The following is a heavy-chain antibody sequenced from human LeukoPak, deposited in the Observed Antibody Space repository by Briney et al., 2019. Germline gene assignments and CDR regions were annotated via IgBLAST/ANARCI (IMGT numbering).Heavy chain of an antibody. J-gene: IGHJ4*02. Sequence: GGSLRLSCAASGFTFSSYGLSWVRQAPGKGLEWVSGVSGSGGSTYYADSVKGRFTISRDNSKNTLYLQMNSLRAEDTAVYYCAKDLDIVATITGNWGQGTLVTVSS. CDR2: VSGSGGST. CDR3: AKDLDIVATITGN. V-gene: IGHV3-23*01. D-gene: IGHD5-12*01. CDR1: GFTFSSYG.